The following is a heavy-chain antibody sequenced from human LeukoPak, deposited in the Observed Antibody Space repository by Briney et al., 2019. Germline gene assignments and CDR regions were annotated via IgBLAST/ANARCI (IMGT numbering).Heavy chain of an antibody. Sequence: GRSPRLSCAASGFTFHDYDMSWVRQSPGKGLEWVSGINWNGDRTGYADSVKGRFTISRDNAKKSLYLQMNSLRAEDTALYYCARRDYYGSGSPDFWGQGTLVTVSS. V-gene: IGHV3-20*04. CDR2: INWNGDRT. D-gene: IGHD3-10*01. CDR1: GFTFHDYD. CDR3: ARRDYYGSGSPDF. J-gene: IGHJ4*02.